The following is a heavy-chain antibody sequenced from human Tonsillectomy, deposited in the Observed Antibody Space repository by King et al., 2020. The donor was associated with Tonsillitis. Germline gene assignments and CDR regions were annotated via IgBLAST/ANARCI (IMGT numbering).Heavy chain of an antibody. CDR1: GFTFSSYA. V-gene: IGHV3-23*03. J-gene: IGHJ4*02. Sequence: VQLVESGGGLVQPGGSLRLSCAASGFTFSSYAMSWVRQAPGKGLEWVSVIYSGGSSTYYADSVKGRVTISRDNSKNTLYLQMNSLRAEDTAVYYCATLPLQQQLDYWGQGTLVTVSS. CDR2: IYSGGSST. CDR3: ATLPLQQQLDY. D-gene: IGHD6-13*01.